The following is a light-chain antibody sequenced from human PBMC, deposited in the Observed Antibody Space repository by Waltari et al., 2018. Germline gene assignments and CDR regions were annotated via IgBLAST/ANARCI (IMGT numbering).Light chain of an antibody. V-gene: IGKV3-20*01. J-gene: IGKJ1*01. CDR2: HAS. Sequence: EVVLTQSPGTLSLSPGEGATLSCRASQSISHSLAWYQQKPGQAPRILIYHASSRATGIPDRFSGSGSGTDFSLTISRLEPEDFAVYYCQHYVNLPATFGQGTKVEIK. CDR1: QSISHS. CDR3: QHYVNLPAT.